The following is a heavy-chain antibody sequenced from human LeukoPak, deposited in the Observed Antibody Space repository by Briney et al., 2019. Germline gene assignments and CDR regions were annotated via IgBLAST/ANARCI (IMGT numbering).Heavy chain of an antibody. Sequence: VKVSCKAXGYTFTXXYMHWVRQAPGQGLEWMGWINPNSGGTNYAQKFQGRVTMTRDTSISTAYMELSRLRSDDTAVYYCARGYSVYAFDIWGQGTVVTVSS. CDR2: INPNSGGT. J-gene: IGHJ3*02. V-gene: IGHV1-2*02. CDR1: GYTFTXXY. D-gene: IGHD2-15*01. CDR3: ARGYSVYAFDI.